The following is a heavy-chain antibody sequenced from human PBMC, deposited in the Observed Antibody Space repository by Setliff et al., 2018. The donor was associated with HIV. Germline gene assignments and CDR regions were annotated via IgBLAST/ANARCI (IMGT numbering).Heavy chain of an antibody. V-gene: IGHV1-2*02. CDR2: INPNTGGT. J-gene: IGHJ4*02. Sequence: ASVKVSCKASGYTFTGYYMHWVRQAPGQGLEWMGWINPNTGGTNFAQKFQGRVTMTRDTSISTAYMELSRLRSDDTAVYYCARGRASYNVLVYWGQGSLVTVSS. D-gene: IGHD1-1*01. CDR3: ARGRASYNVLVY. CDR1: GYTFTGYY.